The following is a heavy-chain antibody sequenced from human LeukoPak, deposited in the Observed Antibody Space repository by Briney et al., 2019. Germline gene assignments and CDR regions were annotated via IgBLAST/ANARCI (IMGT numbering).Heavy chain of an antibody. CDR1: GYTFTSYY. J-gene: IGHJ5*02. D-gene: IGHD2-21*02. V-gene: IGHV1-46*01. Sequence: ASVKVSCKASGYTFTSYYMHWVRQAPGQGLEWMGIINPSGGSTSYAQKFQGRVTMTRDTSTSTAYMELSRLRSDDTAVYYCALIAYCGGDCSNWFDPWGQGTLVTVSS. CDR3: ALIAYCGGDCSNWFDP. CDR2: INPSGGST.